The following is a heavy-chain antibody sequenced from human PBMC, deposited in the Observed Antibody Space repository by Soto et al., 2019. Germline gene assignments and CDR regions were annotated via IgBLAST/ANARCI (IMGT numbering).Heavy chain of an antibody. D-gene: IGHD5-18*01. CDR1: GGSISSGGYY. Sequence: QVQLQESGPGLVKPSQTLSLTCSVSGGSISSGGYYWSWVRQHPGKGLEWIGYIYSSGSTYHNPSLESLGYISIDTSKNHDSLKVTSVTAADTAVYFGAGGTYTYGSEIDHWGQGTLVTVSS. J-gene: IGHJ1*01. V-gene: IGHV4-31*01. CDR3: AGGTYTYGSEIDH. CDR2: IYSSGST.